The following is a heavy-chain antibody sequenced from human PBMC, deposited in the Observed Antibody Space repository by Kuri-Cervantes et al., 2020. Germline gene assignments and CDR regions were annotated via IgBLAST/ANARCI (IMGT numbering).Heavy chain of an antibody. CDR3: AKGRSQWLDYGMDV. D-gene: IGHD6-19*01. Sequence: GESLKISCAASGFTFSTYGMHWVRQAPGKGLEWVSAISGSGGSTYYADSVKGRFTISRDNSKNTLYLQMNSLRAEDTAVYYCAKGRSQWLDYGMDVWGQGTTVTVSS. V-gene: IGHV3-23*01. CDR1: GFTFSTYG. CDR2: ISGSGGST. J-gene: IGHJ6*02.